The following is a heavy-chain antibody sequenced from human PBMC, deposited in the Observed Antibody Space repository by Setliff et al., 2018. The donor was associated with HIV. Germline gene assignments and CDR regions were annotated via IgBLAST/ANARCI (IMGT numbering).Heavy chain of an antibody. CDR2: VGCWGTCT. CDR1: GFTFSNYV. J-gene: IGHJ6*02. CDR3: ARDLDPYFAMAV. Sequence: GGSLRLSCAASGFTFSNYVMNWVRQAPGKGLEWVSTVGCWGTCTYFADSVKGRFTISADTSKNTLYLQMTRLSAEDTAVYYCARDLDPYFAMAVWGQGTTVTVSS. V-gene: IGHV3-23*01.